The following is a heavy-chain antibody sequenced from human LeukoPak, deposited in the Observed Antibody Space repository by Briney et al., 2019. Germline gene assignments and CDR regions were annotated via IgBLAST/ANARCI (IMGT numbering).Heavy chain of an antibody. CDR2: IDSNGNT. D-gene: IGHD5-18*01. J-gene: IGHJ5*02. Sequence: SETLSLTCTVSGDSITTHPWSWVRQTSGKGLDYIGFIDSNGNTNYNPSLKTRVIISSDTSTNQISLTLNSVAAADTAVYYCSRLAKCDGYCYSIDLWGQGMLVTVSS. CDR3: SRLAKCDGYCYSIDL. CDR1: GDSITTHP. V-gene: IGHV4-59*11.